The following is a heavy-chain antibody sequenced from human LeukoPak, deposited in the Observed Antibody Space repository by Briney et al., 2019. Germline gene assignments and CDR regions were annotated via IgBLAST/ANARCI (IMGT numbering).Heavy chain of an antibody. D-gene: IGHD5-18*01. J-gene: IGHJ4*02. V-gene: IGHV3-30*04. CDR1: GFTFSSYA. Sequence: PGGSLRLSCAASGFTFSSYAMHWVRQAPGKGLEWVAVISYDGSNKYYADSVKGRFTISRDNSKNTLYLQMNSLRAEDTAVYYCARGYSNTAMVTWVYWGQGTLVTVSS. CDR3: ARGYSNTAMVTWVY. CDR2: ISYDGSNK.